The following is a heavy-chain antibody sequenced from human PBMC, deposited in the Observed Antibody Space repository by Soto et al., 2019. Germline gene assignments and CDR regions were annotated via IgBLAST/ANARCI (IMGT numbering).Heavy chain of an antibody. CDR2: IYSGGST. V-gene: IGHV3-66*01. J-gene: IGHJ4*02. D-gene: IGHD3-16*01. CDR3: ARDVFGGPFDY. Sequence: GGSLRLSCAASGFTVSSNYMSWVRQAPGKGLEWVSVIYSGGSTYYADSVKGRLTISRDNSKNTRYLQMNSLRAEDTAVYYCARDVFGGPFDYWGQGTLVTVSS. CDR1: GFTVSSNY.